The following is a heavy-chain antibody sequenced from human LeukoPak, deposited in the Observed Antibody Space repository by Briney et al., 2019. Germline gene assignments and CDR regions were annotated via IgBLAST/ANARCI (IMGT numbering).Heavy chain of an antibody. D-gene: IGHD4-17*01. CDR2: IYYSGST. CDR3: ARDNDYGDYFGGLDY. J-gene: IGHJ4*02. Sequence: SETLSLTCTVSGGSISSGGYYCSWIRQHPGKGLEWIGYIYYSGSTYYNPSLKSRVTISVDTSKNQFSLKLSSVTAADTAVYYCARDNDYGDYFGGLDYWGQGTLVTVSS. CDR1: GGSISSGGYY. V-gene: IGHV4-31*03.